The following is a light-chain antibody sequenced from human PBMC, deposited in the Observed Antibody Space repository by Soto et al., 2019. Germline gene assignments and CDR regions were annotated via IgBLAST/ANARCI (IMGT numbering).Light chain of an antibody. CDR1: QSVRSD. V-gene: IGKV3-15*01. CDR2: GAS. CDR3: QQYNNWPFT. Sequence: EIVMTQSPVTLSVSPGERATLSCRASQSVRSDLAWYQQKPGQAPRLLIYGASTRATGIPARFSGSGSGTEFTLTISSLXXXXXXXYYCQQYNNWPFTFGPGTKVDIK. J-gene: IGKJ3*01.